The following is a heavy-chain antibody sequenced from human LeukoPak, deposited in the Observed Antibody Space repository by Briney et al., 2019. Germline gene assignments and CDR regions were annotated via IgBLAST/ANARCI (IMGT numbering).Heavy chain of an antibody. CDR2: ISGSGGST. CDR1: GFTFSSYA. CDR3: ANSANRSSSSWFDY. V-gene: IGHV3-23*01. D-gene: IGHD6-13*01. Sequence: GGSLRLSCAASGFTFSSYAMSWVRLAPGKGLEWVSAISGSGGSTYYADSVKGRFTISRDNSKNTLYLQMNSLRAEDTAVYYCANSANRSSSSWFDYWGQGTLVTVSS. J-gene: IGHJ4*02.